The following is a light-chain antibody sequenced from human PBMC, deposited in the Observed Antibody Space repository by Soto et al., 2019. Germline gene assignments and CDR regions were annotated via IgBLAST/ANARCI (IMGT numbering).Light chain of an antibody. CDR3: QQYGSSRT. V-gene: IGKV3-20*01. Sequence: EILMTQSPGTLSLSPGERATLSCRASQSVSSSYLAWYQQKPGQAPRLLIYVASSRATGIPDRFSGTGSGTDFTLTISRLEPEDFAVYYCQQYGSSRTFGQGTKVDIK. J-gene: IGKJ1*01. CDR1: QSVSSSY. CDR2: VAS.